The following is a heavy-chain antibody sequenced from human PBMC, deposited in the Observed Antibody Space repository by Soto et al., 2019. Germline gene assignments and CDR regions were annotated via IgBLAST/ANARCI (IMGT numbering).Heavy chain of an antibody. V-gene: IGHV5-10-1*01. D-gene: IGHD3-22*01. CDR3: ASYYYDSSGYYYEDY. Sequence: GEALKISCKGSGYNVTSYRISWVRQMPGEGLEWMGRIDPSDSYTNYSPSFQGHVTISADKSISTAYLQWSSLKASDTAMYYCASYYYDSSGYYYEDYWGQGTLVTVSS. CDR1: GYNVTSYR. J-gene: IGHJ4*02. CDR2: IDPSDSYT.